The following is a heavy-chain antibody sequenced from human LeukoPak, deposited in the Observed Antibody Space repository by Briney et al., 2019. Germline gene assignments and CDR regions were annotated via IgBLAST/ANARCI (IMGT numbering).Heavy chain of an antibody. CDR1: GYTFASYG. CDR2: ISTYNGNT. CDR3: AREYCSSTSCYSPDY. J-gene: IGHJ4*02. D-gene: IGHD2-2*01. V-gene: IGHV1-18*01. Sequence: ASVKVSCKASGYTFASYGISWVRQAPGQGLEWMGCISTYNGNTNYAQKLQGRVTMTTDTSTSTAYMELRSLRSDDTAVYYCAREYCSSTSCYSPDYWGQGTLVTVSS.